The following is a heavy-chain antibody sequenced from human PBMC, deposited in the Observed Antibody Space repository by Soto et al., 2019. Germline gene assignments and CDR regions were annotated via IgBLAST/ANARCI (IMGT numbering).Heavy chain of an antibody. CDR2: IIPIFGTA. J-gene: IGHJ5*02. Sequence: GASVKVSCKASGGTFSSYAISWVRQAPGQGLGWMGGIIPIFGTANYAQKFQGRVTITADKSTSTAYMELSSLRSEDTAVYYCARDLSSTSPNWFDPWGQGTLVTVSS. CDR3: ARDLSSTSPNWFDP. V-gene: IGHV1-69*06. D-gene: IGHD2-2*01. CDR1: GGTFSSYA.